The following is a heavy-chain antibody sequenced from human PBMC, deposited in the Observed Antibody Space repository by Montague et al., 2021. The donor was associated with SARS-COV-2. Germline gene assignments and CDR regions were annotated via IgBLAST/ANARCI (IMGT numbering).Heavy chain of an antibody. CDR3: ARDRRSWFPPYYYGMDV. J-gene: IGHJ6*02. D-gene: IGHD6-13*01. CDR2: IYHSGST. CDR1: GGSISSSNW. Sequence: SETLSLTCAVSGGSISSSNWWSWVRQPPGKGLEWIGGIYHSGSTNYNPSLKSRVTTSVDKSKNQFSLKLSSVTAADTAVYYCARDRRSWFPPYYYGMDVWGQGTTVTVSS. V-gene: IGHV4-4*02.